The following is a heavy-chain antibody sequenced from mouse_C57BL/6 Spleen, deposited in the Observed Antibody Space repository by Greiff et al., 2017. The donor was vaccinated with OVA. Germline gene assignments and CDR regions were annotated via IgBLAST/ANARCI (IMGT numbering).Heavy chain of an antibody. CDR3: ARFPMVTRYFDV. J-gene: IGHJ1*03. Sequence: QVQLKQPGAELVMPGASVKLSCKASGYTFTSYWMHWVKQRPGQGLEWIGEIDPSDSYTNYNQKFKGKSTLTVDNSSSTAYMQLSSLTSEDSAVYYCARFPMVTRYFDVWGTGTTVTVSS. CDR2: IDPSDSYT. D-gene: IGHD2-2*01. CDR1: GYTFTSYW. V-gene: IGHV1-69*01.